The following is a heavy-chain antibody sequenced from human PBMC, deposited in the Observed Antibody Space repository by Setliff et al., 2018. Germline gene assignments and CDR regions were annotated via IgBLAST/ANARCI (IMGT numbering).Heavy chain of an antibody. V-gene: IGHV4-34*01. CDR1: GGTFSDYY. J-gene: IGHJ4*02. D-gene: IGHD6-6*01. CDR3: ARGRNVEARLLDS. Sequence: SETLSLTFAAYGGTFSDYYWTWIRQPPGKGLEWIGEINHSGSTNYHPSLRSRVTISVDTSKNQFSLKVTSVTAADTSVYFCARGRNVEARLLDSWGQGTLVTVSS. CDR2: INHSGST.